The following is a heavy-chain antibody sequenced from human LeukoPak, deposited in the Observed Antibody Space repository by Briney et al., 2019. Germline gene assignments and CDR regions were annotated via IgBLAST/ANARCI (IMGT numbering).Heavy chain of an antibody. J-gene: IGHJ3*02. CDR1: GYTFTGRY. Sequence: ASVKVSCTASGYTFTGRYMHWVRQAPGQGLEWMGWINPNSGGTNYAQKFQGRVTMTRDTSISTAYMELSRLRSDDTAVYYCARDRPPHIVLMETDAFDIWGQGTMVTVSS. CDR2: INPNSGGT. D-gene: IGHD2-8*01. V-gene: IGHV1-2*02. CDR3: ARDRPPHIVLMETDAFDI.